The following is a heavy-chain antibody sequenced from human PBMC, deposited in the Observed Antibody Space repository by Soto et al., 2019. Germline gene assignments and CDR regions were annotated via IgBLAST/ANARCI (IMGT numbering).Heavy chain of an antibody. CDR1: GYTFTSYA. CDR3: ARDRGGSGWPFGGFDP. J-gene: IGHJ5*02. D-gene: IGHD6-19*01. CDR2: INAGNGNT. Sequence: GASVKVSCKASGYTFTSYAMHWVRQAPGQRLEWMGWINAGNGNTKYSQKFQGRVTITRDTSASTAYMELSSLRSEDTAVYYCARDRGGSGWPFGGFDPWGQGTLVTVPQ. V-gene: IGHV1-3*01.